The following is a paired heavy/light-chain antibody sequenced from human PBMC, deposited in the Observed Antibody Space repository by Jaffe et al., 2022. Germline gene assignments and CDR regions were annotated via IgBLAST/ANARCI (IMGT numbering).Heavy chain of an antibody. J-gene: IGHJ6*03. CDR3: ATDTPLFNYYMDV. CDR2: FDPEDGET. V-gene: IGHV1-24*01. D-gene: IGHD2-15*01. Sequence: QVQLVQSGAEVKKPGASVKVSCKVSGYTLTELSMHWVRQAPGKGLEWMGGFDPEDGETIYAQKFQGRVTMTEDTSTDTAYMELSSLRSEDTAVYYCATDTPLFNYYMDVWGKGTTVTVSS. CDR1: GYTLTELS.
Light chain of an antibody. CDR2: KDS. V-gene: IGLV3-25*03. CDR1: ALPKQY. J-gene: IGLJ1*01. CDR3: QSADSSGEHV. Sequence: SYELTQPPSVSVSPGQTARITCSGDALPKQYAYWYQQKPGQAPVLVIYKDSERPSGIPERFSGSSSGTTVTLTISGVQAEDEADYYCQSADSSGEHVFGTGTKVTVL.